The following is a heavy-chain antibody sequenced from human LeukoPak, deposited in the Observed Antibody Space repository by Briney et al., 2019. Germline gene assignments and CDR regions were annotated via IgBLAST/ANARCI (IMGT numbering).Heavy chain of an antibody. CDR2: IIPIFGTA. Sequence: SVTVSCKASGGTFSSYAISWVRQAPGQGLEWMGGIIPIFGTANYAQKFQGRVTITADESTSTAYMELSSLRSEDTAVYYCARDRPYTGGWRGFDYWGQGTLVTVSS. CDR3: ARDRPYTGGWRGFDY. V-gene: IGHV1-69*13. J-gene: IGHJ4*02. CDR1: GGTFSSYA. D-gene: IGHD6-19*01.